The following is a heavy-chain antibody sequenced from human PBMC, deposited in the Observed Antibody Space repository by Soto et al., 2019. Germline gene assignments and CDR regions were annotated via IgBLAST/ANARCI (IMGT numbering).Heavy chain of an antibody. CDR2: MNPNSGNT. V-gene: IGHV1-8*01. CDR1: GYTFPSYY. CDR3: ARGGPSGSYFLYYHGMDV. D-gene: IGHD1-26*01. J-gene: IGHJ6*02. Sequence: ASVEVSCKGSGYTFPSYYINWVQQATGEGREWMGWMNPNSGNTGYAQKFQGRVTMTRNTSISTAEMELSSLRSEDTAVYYGARGGPSGSYFLYYHGMDVWGQGTTVPVSS.